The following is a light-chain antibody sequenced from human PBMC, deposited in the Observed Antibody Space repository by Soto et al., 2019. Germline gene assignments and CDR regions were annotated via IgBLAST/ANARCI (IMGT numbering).Light chain of an antibody. V-gene: IGKV3-20*01. Sequence: EILLTQSPGTLSLSPGERATLSCRASQSVTNNYLAWYQHKPGQAPRLLIFRASSRATGIPDRFSGSGSGTDFTLTISRLEPEDFAVYYCHQYIGSPFAFGGGTKVEI. J-gene: IGKJ4*01. CDR3: HQYIGSPFA. CDR2: RAS. CDR1: QSVTNNY.